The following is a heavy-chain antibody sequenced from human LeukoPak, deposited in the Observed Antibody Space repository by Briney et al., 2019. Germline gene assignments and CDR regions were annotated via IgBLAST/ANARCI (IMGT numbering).Heavy chain of an antibody. CDR2: IYSGGST. CDR1: GFTFSSYE. V-gene: IGHV3-53*01. CDR3: ARERGFGGYYYYMDV. Sequence: GGSLRLSCAASGFTFSSYEMNWVRQAPGKGLEWVSVIYSGGSTYYADSVKGRFTISRDNSKNTLYLQMNSLRAEDTAVYYCARERGFGGYYYYMDVWGKGTTVTISS. J-gene: IGHJ6*03. D-gene: IGHD3-10*01.